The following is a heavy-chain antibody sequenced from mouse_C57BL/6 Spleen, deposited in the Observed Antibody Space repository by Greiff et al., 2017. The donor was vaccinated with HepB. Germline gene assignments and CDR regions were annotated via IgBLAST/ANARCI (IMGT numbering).Heavy chain of an antibody. V-gene: IGHV1-22*01. D-gene: IGHD2-3*01. CDR2: INPNNGGT. CDR1: GYTFTDYN. CDR3: ARGDGYFAWFAY. J-gene: IGHJ3*01. Sequence: EVQLQQSGPELVKPGASVKMSCKASGYTFTDYNMHWVKQSHGKSLEWIGYINPNNGGTSYNQKFKGKATLTVNKSSSTAYMELRSLTSEDSAVYYCARGDGYFAWFAYWGQGTLVTVSA.